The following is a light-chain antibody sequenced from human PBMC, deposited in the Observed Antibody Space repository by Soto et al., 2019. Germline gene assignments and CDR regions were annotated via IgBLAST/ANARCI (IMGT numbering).Light chain of an antibody. CDR2: GTS. Sequence: LTQPRSVSGSLGLGVTISCTGGASNIGANYDVHWYQQLPGTAPKLLIYGTSNRPSGVPDRFSGSKSGTSASLAITGLQAEDEAHYFCQSYDFTLGAFWVFGGGTKVTVL. J-gene: IGLJ3*02. CDR1: ASNIGANYD. CDR3: QSYDFTLGAFWV. V-gene: IGLV1-40*01.